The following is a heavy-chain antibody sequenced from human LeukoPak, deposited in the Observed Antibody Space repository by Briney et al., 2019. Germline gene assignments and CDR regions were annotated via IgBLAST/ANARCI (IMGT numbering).Heavy chain of an antibody. CDR1: GGSISSGGYS. J-gene: IGHJ4*02. CDR3: ARADGIDYFDY. V-gene: IGHV4-30-2*01. CDR2: IYHSGST. Sequence: SETLSLTCAVSGGSISSGGYSWSWIRQPPGKGLEWIGYIYHSGSTYYNPSLKSRVTISVDRSKNQFSLKLSSVTAADTAVYYCARADGIDYFDYWGQGTLVTVSS.